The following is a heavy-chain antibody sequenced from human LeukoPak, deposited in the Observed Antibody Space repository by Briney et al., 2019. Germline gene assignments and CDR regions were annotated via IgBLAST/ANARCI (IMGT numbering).Heavy chain of an antibody. V-gene: IGHV3-74*03. J-gene: IGHJ4*02. CDR1: GFTFSTYW. Sequence: SGGSLRLSCTASGFTFSTYWISWVRHSPGKGLVWVALINGDGSTTTHADSVKGRFTISRDNAKNTAYLQMNSLRDEDTAVYFCARDYAGSPDYWGQGTLVTVSA. CDR2: INGDGSTT. CDR3: ARDYAGSPDY. D-gene: IGHD4-23*01.